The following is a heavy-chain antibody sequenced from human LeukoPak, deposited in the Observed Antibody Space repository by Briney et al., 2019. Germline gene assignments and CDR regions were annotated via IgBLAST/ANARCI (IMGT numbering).Heavy chain of an antibody. J-gene: IGHJ6*03. Sequence: KPSETLSLTCAVYGGSFSGYYWSWIRQPPGKGLEWIGEINHSGSTNYNPSLKSRVTISVDTSKNQFSLKLSSVTAADTAVYYCARGRRARSYYYYMDVWGKGTTVTVSS. D-gene: IGHD5-12*01. CDR2: INHSGST. CDR3: ARGRRARSYYYYMDV. CDR1: GGSFSGYY. V-gene: IGHV4-34*01.